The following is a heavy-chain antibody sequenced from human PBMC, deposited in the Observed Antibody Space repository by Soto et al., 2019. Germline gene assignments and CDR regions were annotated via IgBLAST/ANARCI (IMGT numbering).Heavy chain of an antibody. CDR3: AASTGIAAAGTFDI. CDR1: GFTFSSYS. Sequence: GGSLRLSCAASGFTFSSYSMNWVRQAPGKGLEWVSSISSSSSYIYYADSVKGRFTISRDNAKNSLYLQMNSLRAEDTAVYYCAASTGIAAAGTFDIWGQGTMVTVSS. J-gene: IGHJ3*02. V-gene: IGHV3-21*01. CDR2: ISSSSSYI. D-gene: IGHD6-13*01.